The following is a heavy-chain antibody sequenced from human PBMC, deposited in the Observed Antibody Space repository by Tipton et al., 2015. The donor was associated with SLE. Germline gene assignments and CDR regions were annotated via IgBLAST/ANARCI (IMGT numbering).Heavy chain of an antibody. CDR1: GGSIRSYY. Sequence: TLSLTCTVSGGSIRSYYWSWIRQPPGKGLEWIGYIYYSGSSNYNPSLKSRVTISVDTSKNQFSLKLSSVTAADTAVYYCARALGGAQQLVRYFDLWGRGTLVTVSS. CDR2: IYYSGSS. V-gene: IGHV4-59*01. D-gene: IGHD6-13*01. CDR3: ARALGGAQQLVRYFDL. J-gene: IGHJ2*01.